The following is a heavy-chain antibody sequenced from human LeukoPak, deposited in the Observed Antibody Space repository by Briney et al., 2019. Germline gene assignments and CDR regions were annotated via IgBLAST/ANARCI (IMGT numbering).Heavy chain of an antibody. D-gene: IGHD6-13*01. V-gene: IGHV4-59*01. Sequence: SETLSLTCTVSGGSISSYYWSWIRQPPGKGLEWIWCIYYSGSTNYNPSLESRVIISVDTSKNQFSLKLSSVTAADTAVYYCARSRPPHYSSSWPRALYAFDIWGQGTMVTVSS. CDR1: GGSISSYY. J-gene: IGHJ3*02. CDR3: ARSRPPHYSSSWPRALYAFDI. CDR2: IYYSGST.